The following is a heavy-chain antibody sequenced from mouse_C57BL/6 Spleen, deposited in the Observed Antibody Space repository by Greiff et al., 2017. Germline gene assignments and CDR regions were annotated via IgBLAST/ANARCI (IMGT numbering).Heavy chain of an antibody. D-gene: IGHD2-3*01. V-gene: IGHV2-3*01. CDR3: AKPEDGYSLFAY. Sequence: VQGVESGPGLVAPSQSLSITCTVSGFSLTSYGVSWVRQPPGKGLAWLGVFWGDGSTNYHSALISRLSIRKDNSKSQVFLKLNSLQTDDTATYYCAKPEDGYSLFAYWGQGTLVTVSA. CDR1: GFSLTSYG. CDR2: FWGDGST. J-gene: IGHJ3*01.